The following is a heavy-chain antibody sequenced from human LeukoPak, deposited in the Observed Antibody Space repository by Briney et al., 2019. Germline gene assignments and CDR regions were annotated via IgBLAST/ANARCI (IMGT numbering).Heavy chain of an antibody. CDR2: INSDGSST. J-gene: IGHJ5*02. CDR1: GFTFSSYW. Sequence: GGSLRLSCAASGFTFSSYWMHLVRQAPGKGLVWVSRINSDGSSTSYADSVKGRFTISRDNAKNTLYLQMNSLRAEDTAVYYCARPPDDSSGYSQGFDPWGQGTLVTVSS. CDR3: ARPPDDSSGYSQGFDP. V-gene: IGHV3-74*01. D-gene: IGHD3-22*01.